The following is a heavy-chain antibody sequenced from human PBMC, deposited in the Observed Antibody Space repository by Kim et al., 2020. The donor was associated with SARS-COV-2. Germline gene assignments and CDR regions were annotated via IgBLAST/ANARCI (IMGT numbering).Heavy chain of an antibody. J-gene: IGHJ4*02. CDR2: LYSGGST. CDR1: GLAVRINY. V-gene: IGHV3-53*01. Sequence: GGSLRLSCAASGLAVRINYMSWVRQAPGKGLEWVSVLYSGGSTYYADSLKGRFTISRNDSNNTLYLQMNNLRADDTAVYYCARCVGYCSDISCYPAYFDYWGQGSRVTVSS. D-gene: IGHD2-15*01. CDR3: ARCVGYCSDISCYPAYFDY.